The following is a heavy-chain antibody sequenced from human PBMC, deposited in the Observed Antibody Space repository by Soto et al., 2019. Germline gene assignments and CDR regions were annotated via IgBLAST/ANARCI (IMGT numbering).Heavy chain of an antibody. J-gene: IGHJ6*02. CDR3: ARRRDGYNDNYYYGMDV. D-gene: IGHD5-12*01. V-gene: IGHV3-66*04. CDR1: GFTVSSNY. CDR2: IYSGGST. Sequence: GGSLRLSCAASGFTVSSNYMSWVRQDPGKGLEWVSVIYSGGSTCYADSVKGRFTISRDNSKNTLYLQMNSLRAEDTAVYYCARRRDGYNDNYYYGMDVWGQGTTVTVSS.